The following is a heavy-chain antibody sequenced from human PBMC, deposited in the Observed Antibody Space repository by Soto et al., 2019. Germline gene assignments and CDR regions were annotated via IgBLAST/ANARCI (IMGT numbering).Heavy chain of an antibody. V-gene: IGHV1-18*01. CDR3: AETTVTTAMTL. Sequence: GASVKVSCKASRYTFTSYGISWARQGNGQGLEWMGWISAYNGNTNYAQKLQGRVTMTTDTSTSTAYMELRSLRSDDTAVYYCAETTVTTAMTLWGQGTLVTSPQ. D-gene: IGHD4-17*01. CDR1: RYTFTSYG. CDR2: ISAYNGNT. J-gene: IGHJ4*02.